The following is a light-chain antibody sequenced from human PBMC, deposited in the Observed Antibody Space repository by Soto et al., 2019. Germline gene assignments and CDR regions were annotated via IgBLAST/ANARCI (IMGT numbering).Light chain of an antibody. V-gene: IGKV1-39*01. Sequence: DIQMTQSPSSLSASVGDRVTITCRASQSISSYLNWYQQKPGKAPKFLIYSVSSLQSGVPSRFSGSGSGTDFTLTINSLQREDFATYFCQQTYSRPYTFGQGTKVDIK. CDR3: QQTYSRPYT. J-gene: IGKJ2*01. CDR2: SVS. CDR1: QSISSY.